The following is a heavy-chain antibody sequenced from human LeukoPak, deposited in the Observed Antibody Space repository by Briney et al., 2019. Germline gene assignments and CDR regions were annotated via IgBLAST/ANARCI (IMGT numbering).Heavy chain of an antibody. Sequence: GGSLRLSCAASGFTFDDYGLSWVRQAPGKGLDWVSGINWNGGSTGYADSVKGRCTISRDNAKNSLYLQMNSLRAEDTAVYYCAELGITMIGGVWGKGTTVTISS. CDR2: INWNGGST. V-gene: IGHV3-20*04. CDR1: GFTFDDYG. J-gene: IGHJ6*04. CDR3: AELGITMIGGV. D-gene: IGHD3-10*02.